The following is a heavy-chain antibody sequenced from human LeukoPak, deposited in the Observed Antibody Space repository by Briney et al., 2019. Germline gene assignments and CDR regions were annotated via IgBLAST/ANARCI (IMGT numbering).Heavy chain of an antibody. Sequence: GGTLRLSCAASGFTVSSYGMTWVRQAPGKGLEWVSSFSGTDGGTYYADSVKGRFTISRDNAKNSLYLQMNSLRAEDTAVYYCARDGYYYDSSGYYQIYFDYWGQGTLVTVSS. V-gene: IGHV3-23*01. J-gene: IGHJ4*02. CDR1: GFTVSSYG. D-gene: IGHD3-22*01. CDR3: ARDGYYYDSSGYYQIYFDY. CDR2: FSGTDGGT.